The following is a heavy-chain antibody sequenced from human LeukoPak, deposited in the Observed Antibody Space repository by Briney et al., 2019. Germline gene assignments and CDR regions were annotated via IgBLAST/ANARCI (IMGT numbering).Heavy chain of an antibody. Sequence: GGSLRLSCAASGFTSSSYAMSWVRQAPGKGVEWVSAISGSGGSTYYADSVKGRFTISRDNSKNTLYLQMNSLRAEDTAVYSCARGLDCSSTSCYGLYAFDIWGQGTMVTVSS. CDR2: ISGSGGST. CDR1: GFTSSSYA. CDR3: ARGLDCSSTSCYGLYAFDI. D-gene: IGHD2-2*01. J-gene: IGHJ3*02. V-gene: IGHV3-23*01.